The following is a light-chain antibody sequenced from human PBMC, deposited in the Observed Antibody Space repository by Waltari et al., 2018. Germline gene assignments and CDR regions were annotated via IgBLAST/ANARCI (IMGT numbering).Light chain of an antibody. V-gene: IGLV2-14*03. CDR1: SSDVGAYKY. Sequence: QSALTQPASVSGSPGQSITISCTGTSSDVGAYKYVSWYQQHPGKAPKLLIYDVSNRPSGVSNRCSVAKSGNTASRTIAWLQAADESDYYCSSYTSSTVVFGGGTKLTVL. CDR2: DVS. CDR3: SSYTSSTVV. J-gene: IGLJ3*02.